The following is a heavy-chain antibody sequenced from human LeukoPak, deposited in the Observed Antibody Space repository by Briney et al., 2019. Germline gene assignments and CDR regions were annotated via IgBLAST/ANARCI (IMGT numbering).Heavy chain of an antibody. Sequence: GRSLRLSCAASGFTFSSYWMHWVRQAPGKGLVWVSRINSDGSSTSYADSVKGRFTISRDNAKNALYLQMNSLRAEDTAVYYCARDPHAPDYYDSSGIDYWGQGTLVTVSS. CDR2: INSDGSST. V-gene: IGHV3-74*01. D-gene: IGHD3-22*01. CDR3: ARDPHAPDYYDSSGIDY. J-gene: IGHJ4*02. CDR1: GFTFSSYW.